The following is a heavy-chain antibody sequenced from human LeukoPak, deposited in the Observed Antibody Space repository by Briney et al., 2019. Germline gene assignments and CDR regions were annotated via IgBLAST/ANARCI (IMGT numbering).Heavy chain of an antibody. Sequence: GGSLRLSCAASGFTISDHYMDWVRQAPGKGLEWVAVISYDGSNKYYADSVKGRFTISRDNSKNTLYLQMNSLRAEDTAVYYCAKGGSCVDIWGQGTMVTVSS. V-gene: IGHV3-30*18. J-gene: IGHJ3*02. CDR1: GFTISDHY. CDR3: AKGGSCVDI. CDR2: ISYDGSNK. D-gene: IGHD1-26*01.